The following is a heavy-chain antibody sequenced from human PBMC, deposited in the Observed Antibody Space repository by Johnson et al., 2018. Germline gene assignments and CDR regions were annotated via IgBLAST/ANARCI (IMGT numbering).Heavy chain of an antibody. CDR3: AKDFVRGNGIFDPFDS. V-gene: IGHV3-23*04. CDR1: GFAFGSFA. CDR2: IHGGDGGA. Sequence: EVQLVESGGDLVHPGGSLRLSCAASGFAFGSFAMSWVRQAPGKGLEWVSSIHGGDGGALYADSVRGRFPMSRDNSKNMLSLEMNSLRVDDTARSYCAKDFVRGNGIFDPFDSRGRGTMVTVSS. D-gene: IGHD2-21*01. J-gene: IGHJ3*02.